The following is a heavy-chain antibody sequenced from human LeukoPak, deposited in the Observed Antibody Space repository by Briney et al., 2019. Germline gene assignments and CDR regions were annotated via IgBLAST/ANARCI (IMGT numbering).Heavy chain of an antibody. CDR1: GGSISSSSYY. Sequence: PSETLSLTCTVSGGSISSSSYYWGWIRQPPGKGLEWIGSIYYSGSTYYNPSLKSRVTISVDTSENQFSLKLSSVTAADTAVYYCARPKSYSSGWYYFDYWGQGTLVTVSS. CDR2: IYYSGST. V-gene: IGHV4-39*01. D-gene: IGHD6-19*01. J-gene: IGHJ4*02. CDR3: ARPKSYSSGWYYFDY.